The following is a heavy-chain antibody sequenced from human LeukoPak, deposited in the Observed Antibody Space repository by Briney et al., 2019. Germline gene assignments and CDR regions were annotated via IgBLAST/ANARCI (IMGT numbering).Heavy chain of an antibody. V-gene: IGHV3-30*14. CDR2: MSYDGSIK. J-gene: IGHJ4*02. CDR1: GFTFTDYA. D-gene: IGHD5-18*01. CDR3: ARDRYGYGHYYFDY. Sequence: GRSLRLSCAASGFTFTDYAFHWVRQAPGKGLEWVAVMSYDGSIKYYADSVKGRFTISRDNSKDTLFLQMDSLRVEDTAVYYCARDRYGYGHYYFDYWGQGILVTVSS.